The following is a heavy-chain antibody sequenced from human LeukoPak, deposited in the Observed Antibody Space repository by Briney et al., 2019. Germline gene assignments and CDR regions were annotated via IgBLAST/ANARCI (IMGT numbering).Heavy chain of an antibody. CDR3: AKDGLYGSGHYYYYMDV. D-gene: IGHD3-10*01. J-gene: IGHJ6*03. V-gene: IGHV3-23*01. CDR1: GFTFSSYS. CDR2: ISGSGGST. Sequence: PTGGSLRLSCAASGFTFSSYSMNWVRQAPGKGLEWVSAISGSGGSTYYADSVKGRFTISRDNSKNTLYLQMNSLRAEDTAVYYCAKDGLYGSGHYYYYMDVWGKGTTVTVSS.